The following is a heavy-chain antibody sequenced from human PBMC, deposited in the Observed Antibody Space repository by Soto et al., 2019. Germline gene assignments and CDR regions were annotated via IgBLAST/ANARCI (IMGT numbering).Heavy chain of an antibody. D-gene: IGHD3-22*01. J-gene: IGHJ4*02. CDR2: IYSRGYT. Sequence: QVQLQESGPGLVKPSQTLSLTCTVSGDSVSSGDHYWSWIRQPPGKGLEWIGYIYSRGYTYYNPSLKSRVFISLAASKDQFSLKLSSVTAADPAVYYCARGAGDSRGYSGGHFDYWGQGTLVIVSS. CDR1: GDSVSSGDHY. CDR3: ARGAGDSRGYSGGHFDY. V-gene: IGHV4-30-4*01.